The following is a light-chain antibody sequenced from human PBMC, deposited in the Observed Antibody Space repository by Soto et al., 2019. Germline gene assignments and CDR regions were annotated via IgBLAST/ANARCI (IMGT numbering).Light chain of an antibody. V-gene: IGKV1-27*01. CDR3: QKYNSAPQT. CDR2: AAS. J-gene: IGKJ1*01. Sequence: IRMTQSPSSFSASTGDRVTITCRASQGISSYLAWYQQKPGKAPKLLIYAASTLQSGVPSRFSGSGSGTDFTLTISSLQPEDVATYYCQKYNSAPQTFGQGTKVDIK. CDR1: QGISSY.